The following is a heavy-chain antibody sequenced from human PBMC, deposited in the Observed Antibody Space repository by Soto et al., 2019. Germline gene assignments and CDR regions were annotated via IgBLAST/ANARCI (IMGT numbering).Heavy chain of an antibody. CDR1: GFTFSSYS. V-gene: IGHV3-21*01. Sequence: EVQLVESGGGLVKPGGSLRLSCAASGFTFSSYSMNWVRQAPGKGLEWVSSISSSSSYIYYADSVKGRFTISRDNAKNSLYLQMNSLRAEDTAVYYCARDYSVVVTAFDWYFDLWGRGTLVTVSS. D-gene: IGHD2-21*02. J-gene: IGHJ2*01. CDR2: ISSSSSYI. CDR3: ARDYSVVVTAFDWYFDL.